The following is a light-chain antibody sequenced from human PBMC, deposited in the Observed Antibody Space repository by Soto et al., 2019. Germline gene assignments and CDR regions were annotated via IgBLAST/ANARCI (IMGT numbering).Light chain of an antibody. CDR3: QQYNNWPLT. V-gene: IGKV3-15*01. Sequence: DIVMTQSPVTLSVSPGERATLSCRASQSVSSNLAWYQQKPGQTPRLLIYDASTRATGIPARFSGSGSGTEFTLTISSLQSEDFAAYFCQQYNNWPLTFGPGTKVDI. CDR1: QSVSSN. J-gene: IGKJ3*01. CDR2: DAS.